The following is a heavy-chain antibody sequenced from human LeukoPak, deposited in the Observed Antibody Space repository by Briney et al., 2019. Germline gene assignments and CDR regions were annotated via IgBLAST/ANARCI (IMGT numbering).Heavy chain of an antibody. V-gene: IGHV3-64*01. D-gene: IGHD6-13*01. CDR3: ARDVIAAAGTGAYYYYYMDV. J-gene: IGHJ6*03. Sequence: GGSLRLSCAASGFTFSSYAMHWVRQAPGKGLEYVSAISSNGGSTYYANSVKGRFTISRDNSKNTLYLQMGSLRAEDMAVYYCARDVIAAAGTGAYYYYYMDVWGKGTTVTVSS. CDR2: ISSNGGST. CDR1: GFTFSSYA.